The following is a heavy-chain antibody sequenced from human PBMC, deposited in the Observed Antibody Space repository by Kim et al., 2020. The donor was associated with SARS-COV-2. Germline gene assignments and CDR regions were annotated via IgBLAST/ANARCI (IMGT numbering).Heavy chain of an antibody. Sequence: TNYNPSRKSRVTISVDTSKNQFSLKLSSVTAADTAVYYCAKNIAAAGKDYWGQGTLVTVSS. CDR3: AKNIAAAGKDY. J-gene: IGHJ4*02. V-gene: IGHV4-34*01. D-gene: IGHD6-13*01. CDR2: T.